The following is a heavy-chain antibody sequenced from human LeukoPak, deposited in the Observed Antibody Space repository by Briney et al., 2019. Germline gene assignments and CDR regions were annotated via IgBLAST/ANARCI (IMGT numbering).Heavy chain of an antibody. CDR2: ISGSGGST. D-gene: IGHD3-16*01. CDR3: AKGRGPLIAGSFMDV. CDR1: GFTFSSYA. V-gene: IGHV3-23*01. Sequence: GGSLRLSCGASGFTFSSYAMSWVRQAPGKGLEWVSAISGSGGSTYYADSVKGRFTISRDNSKNTLYLQMNSLRAEDTAVYYCAKGRGPLIAGSFMDVWGKGTTVTVSS. J-gene: IGHJ6*03.